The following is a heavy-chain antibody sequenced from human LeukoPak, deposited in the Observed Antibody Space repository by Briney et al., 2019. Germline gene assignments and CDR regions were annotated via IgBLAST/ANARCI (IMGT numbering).Heavy chain of an antibody. D-gene: IGHD5-12*01. Sequence: ASVKVSCKASGGTFSSYAISWVRQAPGQGLEWMGRIIPILGIANYAQKFQGRVTITADKSTSTAYMELSSLRSEDTAVYYCAREAEEEGPRGYSGYEMGGYYSDYWGQGTLVTVSS. CDR1: GGTFSSYA. CDR3: AREAEEEGPRGYSGYEMGGYYSDY. CDR2: IIPILGIA. V-gene: IGHV1-69*04. J-gene: IGHJ4*02.